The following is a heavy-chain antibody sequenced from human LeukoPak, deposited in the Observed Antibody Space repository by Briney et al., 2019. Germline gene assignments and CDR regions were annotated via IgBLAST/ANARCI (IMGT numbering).Heavy chain of an antibody. Sequence: SGPTLVNPTQTLTLTCTFSGLSLSTSGVGVGWIRQPPVKALEWLALIYCDDDKRYSPSLKSRLTITKDTSKNQAVLTMTNMDPVDTATYYCAHYYGSGNYYDYWGQGTLVTLSS. V-gene: IGHV2-5*02. J-gene: IGHJ4*02. D-gene: IGHD3-10*01. CDR1: GLSLSTSGVG. CDR2: IYCDDDK. CDR3: AHYYGSGNYYDY.